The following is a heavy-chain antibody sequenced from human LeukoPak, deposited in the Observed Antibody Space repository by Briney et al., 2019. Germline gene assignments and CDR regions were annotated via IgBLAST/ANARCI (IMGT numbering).Heavy chain of an antibody. V-gene: IGHV3-11*01. CDR2: ISNSGSTV. CDR3: ALGTINKDYYFGMDV. D-gene: IGHD2-8*01. J-gene: IGHJ6*02. CDR1: GFTFRDYY. Sequence: GGSLRLSCAASGFTFRDYYMTWLRQAPGKGLEWLSYISNSGSTVFHADSIKGRFTVSRDNAKRSLYLQIESLRDDDTAVYHCALGTINKDYYFGMDVWGQGTTVTVSS.